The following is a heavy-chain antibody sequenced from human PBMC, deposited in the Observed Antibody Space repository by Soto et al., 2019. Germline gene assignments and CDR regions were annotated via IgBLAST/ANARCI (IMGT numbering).Heavy chain of an antibody. Sequence: GGSLRLSCSASGFTFSSYAMHWVRQAPGKGLEWVSRINSDGSSTSYADSVKGRFTISRDNAKNTLYLQMNSLRAEDTAVYYCARETRGDAFDTWGQGTMVTVS. J-gene: IGHJ3*02. V-gene: IGHV3-74*01. CDR3: ARETRGDAFDT. CDR1: GFTFSSYA. CDR2: INSDGSST.